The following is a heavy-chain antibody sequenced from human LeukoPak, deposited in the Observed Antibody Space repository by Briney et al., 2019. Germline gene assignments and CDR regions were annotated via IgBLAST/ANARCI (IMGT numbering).Heavy chain of an antibody. CDR3: ARDCQWQQLDGDAFDI. D-gene: IGHD6-13*01. Sequence: GGSLRLSCAASGFTFSGYWMSWVRQAPGKGLEWVANIKQDGSEKYYVDSVKGRFTISRDNAKNSLFLQMNSLRAEDTAVYYCARDCQWQQLDGDAFDIWGQGTMVTVSS. J-gene: IGHJ3*02. CDR2: IKQDGSEK. V-gene: IGHV3-7*04. CDR1: GFTFSGYW.